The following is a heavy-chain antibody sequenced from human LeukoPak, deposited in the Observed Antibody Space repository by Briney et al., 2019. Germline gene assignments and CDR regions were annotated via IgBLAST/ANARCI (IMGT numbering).Heavy chain of an antibody. CDR2: INAGNGNT. Sequence: ASVKVSCKVSGYTLTELSMHWVRQAPGQRLEWMGWINAGNGNTKYSQKFQGRVTITRDTSASTAYMELSSLRSEDTAVYYCARFIAVAGTGYYYYGMDVWGQGTTVTVSS. D-gene: IGHD6-19*01. J-gene: IGHJ6*02. V-gene: IGHV1-3*01. CDR3: ARFIAVAGTGYYYYGMDV. CDR1: GYTLTELS.